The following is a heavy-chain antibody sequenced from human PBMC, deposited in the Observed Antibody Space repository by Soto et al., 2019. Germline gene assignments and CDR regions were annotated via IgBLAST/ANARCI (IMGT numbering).Heavy chain of an antibody. CDR3: AKDRALGWDSASYYKERRGMDV. D-gene: IGHD1-26*01. J-gene: IGHJ6*02. V-gene: IGHV1-18*04. CDR1: RYTFTSYY. CDR2: INPYDGNT. Sequence: ASVKVSCKAPRYTFTSYYINWVRQAPGQGLEWMGGINPYDGNTNYAQKLQGRVTMTTDTSTSTAYMELRSLRSDDTAVYYCAKDRALGWDSASYYKERRGMDVWGQGTTVTVSS.